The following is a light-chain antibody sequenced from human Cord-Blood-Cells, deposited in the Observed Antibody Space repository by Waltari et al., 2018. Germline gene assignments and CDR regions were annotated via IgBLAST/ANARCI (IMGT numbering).Light chain of an antibody. V-gene: IGLV3-21*04. Sequence: SSVLTQPPSVSVAPGQTARITCGGNNIGSKSVHWYQQKPGQAPVLVIYYDSDRPSGIPERFSGSNSGNTATLTISRVEAGDEADYYCQVWDSSSDHYVFGTGTKVTVL. CDR2: YDS. CDR1: NIGSKS. J-gene: IGLJ1*01. CDR3: QVWDSSSDHYV.